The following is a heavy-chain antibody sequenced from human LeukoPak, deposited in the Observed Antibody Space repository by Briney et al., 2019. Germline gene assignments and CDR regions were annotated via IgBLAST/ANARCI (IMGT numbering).Heavy chain of an antibody. CDR1: GFTFSSYT. J-gene: IGHJ4*02. CDR3: AKATPRIPANFGVTPLDY. D-gene: IGHD6-13*01. V-gene: IGHV3-23*01. Sequence: GGSLRLSCAASGFTFSSYTMSWVRQAPGKGLEWVSVISGSGGKTDYADSVRGRFTISRDNSKNTLYLQMNGLTAEDTAVYYCAKATPRIPANFGVTPLDYWGQGTLVTVYS. CDR2: ISGSGGKT.